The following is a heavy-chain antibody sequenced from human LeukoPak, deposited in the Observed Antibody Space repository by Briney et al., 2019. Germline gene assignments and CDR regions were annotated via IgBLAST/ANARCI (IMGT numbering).Heavy chain of an antibody. CDR2: INPNSGGT. CDR1: GYTFTGYY. J-gene: IGHJ4*02. Sequence: GASVTVSCKASGYTFTGYYMHWVRQAPGQGLGWMGWINPNSGGTNYAQKFQGWVTMTRDTSISTAYMELSRLRSDDTAVYYCARGYGETADFDYWGQGTLVTVSS. CDR3: ARGYGETADFDY. D-gene: IGHD4-17*01. V-gene: IGHV1-2*04.